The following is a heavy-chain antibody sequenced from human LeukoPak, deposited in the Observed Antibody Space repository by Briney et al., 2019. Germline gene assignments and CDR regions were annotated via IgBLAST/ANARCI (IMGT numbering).Heavy chain of an antibody. V-gene: IGHV3-9*03. CDR2: ISWNSGSI. Sequence: GGSLRLSCAASGFTFDDYAMHWVRQAPGKGLEWVSGISWNSGSIVFVGTVKGRFTISRDNAKNSPYLQMNSLRAEDMALYYCAKGSNVVVTGTPDSWGQGTLVTVSS. CDR3: AKGSNVVVTGTPDS. D-gene: IGHD2-21*02. J-gene: IGHJ4*02. CDR1: GFTFDDYA.